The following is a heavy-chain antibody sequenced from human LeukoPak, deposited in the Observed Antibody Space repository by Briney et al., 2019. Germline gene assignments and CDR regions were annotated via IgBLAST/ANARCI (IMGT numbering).Heavy chain of an antibody. V-gene: IGHV1-2*02. CDR1: GYTFTGYY. J-gene: IGHJ5*02. Sequence: RASVKVSCKASGYTFTGYYIHWVRRAPGQGLEWMGWIHPNSGGTKFAQSFQGRVTLTRDTSISTASMELSSLISNDTAVYFCARTAYPTSSWFDPWGQGTLVTVSS. D-gene: IGHD6-6*01. CDR2: IHPNSGGT. CDR3: ARTAYPTSSWFDP.